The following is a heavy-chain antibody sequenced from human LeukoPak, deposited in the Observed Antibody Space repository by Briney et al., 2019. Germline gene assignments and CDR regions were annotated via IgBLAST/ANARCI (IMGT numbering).Heavy chain of an antibody. CDR3: AKDRQGFRFIVGARYFDY. CDR2: IRYDGSNK. V-gene: IGHV3-30*02. Sequence: GGSLRLSCAASGFTFSSYGMHWVRQAPGKGLEWVVFIRYDGSNKYYADSVKGRFTISRDNSKNTLYLQMNSLRAEDAAVYYCAKDRQGFRFIVGARYFDYWGQGTLVTVSS. CDR1: GFTFSSYG. J-gene: IGHJ4*02. D-gene: IGHD1-26*01.